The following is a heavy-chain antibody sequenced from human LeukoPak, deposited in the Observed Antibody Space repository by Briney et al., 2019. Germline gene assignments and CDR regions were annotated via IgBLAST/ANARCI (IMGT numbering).Heavy chain of an antibody. J-gene: IGHJ4*02. CDR2: MNPNSGNT. CDR1: GYTSTSYD. D-gene: IGHD2-15*01. CDR3: ARGPWWHYFDY. Sequence: GASVKVSCKASGYTSTSYDINWVRQATGQGLEWMGWMNPNSGNTGYAQKFQGRVTITRNTSISTAYMELSSLRSEDTAVYYCARGPWWHYFDYWGQGTLVTVSS. V-gene: IGHV1-8*03.